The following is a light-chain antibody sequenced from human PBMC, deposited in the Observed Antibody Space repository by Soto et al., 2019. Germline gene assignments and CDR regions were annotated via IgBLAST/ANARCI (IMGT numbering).Light chain of an antibody. CDR1: QSVSNN. CDR2: GAS. CDR3: QQYNSWPLT. Sequence: EIVMTQSPATLSVSPGDRATLSCRASQSVSNNLAWYQQKPGQAPRLLIYGASTRATGIPARFSGSGSGTEFTLTISSLQSEDFAVYYCQQYNSWPLTFGGGTKVAIK. V-gene: IGKV3-15*01. J-gene: IGKJ4*01.